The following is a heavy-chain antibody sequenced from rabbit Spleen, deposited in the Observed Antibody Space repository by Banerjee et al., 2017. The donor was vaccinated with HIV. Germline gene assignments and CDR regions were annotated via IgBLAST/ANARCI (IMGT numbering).Heavy chain of an antibody. V-gene: IGHV1S45*01. CDR1: GFSFSAVHW. CDR3: ARNFDL. CDR2: IYAGSTGTI. J-gene: IGHJ4*01. Sequence: QEQLVESGGGLVQPEGSLTLTCTASGFSFSAVHWIYWVRQAPGKGLEWIGTIYAGSTGTIDFASWAKGRFTISKTSSTTVTLQMTSLTAADTATYFCARNFDLWGQGTLSPS.